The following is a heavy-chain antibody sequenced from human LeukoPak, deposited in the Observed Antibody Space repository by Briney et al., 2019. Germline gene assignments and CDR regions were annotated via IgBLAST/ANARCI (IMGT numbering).Heavy chain of an antibody. Sequence: GESLKISCRGSGYTFSNYWIGWVRQMPGKGLEWMGIIYPGDSDTRYSPSFQGQVTISVDKSTSTAYLQWSSLRASDTAMYYCARLYPMVRGVIRAFDYWGQGALVTVSS. CDR2: IYPGDSDT. CDR3: ARLYPMVRGVIRAFDY. CDR1: GYTFSNYW. D-gene: IGHD3-10*01. V-gene: IGHV5-51*01. J-gene: IGHJ4*02.